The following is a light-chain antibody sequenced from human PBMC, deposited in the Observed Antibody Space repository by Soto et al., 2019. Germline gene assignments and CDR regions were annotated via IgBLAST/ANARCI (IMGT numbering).Light chain of an antibody. Sequence: EIVLTQSPATLSLSPGERASLSCRASQSVSGYLAWYQQKPGQAPRLLIYDVFNRATGIPARFSGSGSGTDFTLTIGSLEPEDFAVYYCQHRSSSLAFGGGTKVEIK. J-gene: IGKJ4*01. CDR1: QSVSGY. CDR2: DVF. V-gene: IGKV3-11*01. CDR3: QHRSSSLA.